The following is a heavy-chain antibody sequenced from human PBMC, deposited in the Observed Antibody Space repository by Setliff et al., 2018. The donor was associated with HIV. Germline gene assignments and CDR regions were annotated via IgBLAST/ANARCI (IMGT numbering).Heavy chain of an antibody. J-gene: IGHJ4*02. D-gene: IGHD2-15*01. CDR2: INSDGSST. CDR3: ARARGGNSEWSY. CDR1: GFTFSSYW. Sequence: PGGSLRLSCAASGFTFSSYWMHWVRQVPGKGLVWVSRINSDGSSTTYADFVKGRFTISRDTAKNTLYLQMNSLRAEDTAVYSCARARGGNSEWSYWGQGTLVTVSS. V-gene: IGHV3-74*03.